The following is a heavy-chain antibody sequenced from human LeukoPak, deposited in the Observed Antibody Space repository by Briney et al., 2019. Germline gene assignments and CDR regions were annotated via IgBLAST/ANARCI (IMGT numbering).Heavy chain of an antibody. CDR2: IYTSGST. Sequence: PAETLSLTRTVSGGSISSYYWSWIRQPAGKGLEWIGRIYTSGSTNYNPSLKRRVTMSVDTSKNQFSLKLSSVTAADTAAYDCARTSYYNDSSGYYLPAFDIWGQGTMVTVSS. D-gene: IGHD3-22*01. V-gene: IGHV4-4*07. CDR3: ARTSYYNDSSGYYLPAFDI. J-gene: IGHJ3*02. CDR1: GGSISSYY.